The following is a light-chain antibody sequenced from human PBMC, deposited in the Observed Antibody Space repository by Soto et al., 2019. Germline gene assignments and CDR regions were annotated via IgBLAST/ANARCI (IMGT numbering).Light chain of an antibody. CDR3: QQYNSYSPYT. V-gene: IGKV1-5*01. Sequence: DIQMTQSPSTLSASVGDRVTITCRASQSISSWLAWYQQKPGKAPKLLIYDASSFESGVPSRFSGSGSGTEFTRTISSMQPDDFATYYCQQYNSYSPYTFGQGTKLEIK. CDR1: QSISSW. J-gene: IGKJ2*01. CDR2: DAS.